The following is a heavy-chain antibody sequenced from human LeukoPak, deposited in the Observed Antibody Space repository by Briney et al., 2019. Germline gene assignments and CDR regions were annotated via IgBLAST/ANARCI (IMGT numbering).Heavy chain of an antibody. J-gene: IGHJ4*02. CDR2: INRSGGST. V-gene: IGHV1-46*01. Sequence: GASVKVSCKASGYTFTSYYMHWVRQAPGQGLEWMGIINRSGGSTSYAQKFQGRVTMTRDMSTSTVYMELSSLRSEDTAVYYCAKDFLGDIVATNLFDYWGQGTLVTVSS. CDR1: GYTFTSYY. D-gene: IGHD5-12*01. CDR3: AKDFLGDIVATNLFDY.